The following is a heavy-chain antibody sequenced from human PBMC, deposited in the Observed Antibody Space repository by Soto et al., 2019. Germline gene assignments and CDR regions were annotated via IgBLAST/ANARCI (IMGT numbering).Heavy chain of an antibody. CDR1: GFTFSSYG. CDR2: ISYDGSNK. Sequence: GSLRLSCAASGFTFSSYGMHWVRQAPGKGLEWVAVISYDGSNKYYADSVKGRFTISRDNSKNTLYLQMNSLRAEDTAVYYCAKDLRDYDFWNALLYYGMDVWGQGTTVTVSS. J-gene: IGHJ6*02. V-gene: IGHV3-30*18. CDR3: AKDLRDYDFWNALLYYGMDV. D-gene: IGHD3-3*01.